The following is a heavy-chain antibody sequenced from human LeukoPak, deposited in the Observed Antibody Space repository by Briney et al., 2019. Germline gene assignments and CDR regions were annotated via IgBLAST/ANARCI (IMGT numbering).Heavy chain of an antibody. CDR2: IIPILGTA. D-gene: IGHD1-26*01. CDR3: ASGSYYDY. V-gene: IGHV1-69*11. Sequence: SVKVSCKASGGTFSSYAISWVRQAPGPGLEWMGRIIPILGTANDAQKFQGRVTITTDESTSTAYMELSSLRSEDTVVYYCASGSYYDYWGQGTLVTVSS. CDR1: GGTFSSYA. J-gene: IGHJ4*02.